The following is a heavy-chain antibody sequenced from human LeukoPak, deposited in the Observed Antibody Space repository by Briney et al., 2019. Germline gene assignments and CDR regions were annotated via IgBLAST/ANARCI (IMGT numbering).Heavy chain of an antibody. V-gene: IGHV3-33*01. CDR3: ARAYNYYFDY. J-gene: IGHJ4*02. D-gene: IGHD5-24*01. Sequence: QPGRSLRLSCAASGFNFSSYVIHCVRQAPGKGLEWVAVIWYDGSTEYYADSVKGRFTISRDSSRNTLYLQMNSLRAEDTAVYYCARAYNYYFDYRGQGTLVTVSS. CDR2: IWYDGSTE. CDR1: GFNFSSYV.